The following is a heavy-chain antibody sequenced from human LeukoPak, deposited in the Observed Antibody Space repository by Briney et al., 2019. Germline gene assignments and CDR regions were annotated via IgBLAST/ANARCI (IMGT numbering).Heavy chain of an antibody. V-gene: IGHV3-23*01. J-gene: IGHJ4*02. Sequence: GGSLRLSCAASGFTFSSYAMSWVRQAPGKGLEWVSAISGSGGSTYYADSVKGRFTIPGDNSKNTLYLQMNSLRAEDTAVYYCAKYGDYVSYFDYWGQGTLVTVSS. CDR3: AKYGDYVSYFDY. CDR1: GFTFSSYA. D-gene: IGHD4-17*01. CDR2: ISGSGGST.